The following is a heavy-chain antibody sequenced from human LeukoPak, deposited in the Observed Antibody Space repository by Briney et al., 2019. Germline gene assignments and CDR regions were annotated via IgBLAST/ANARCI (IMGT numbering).Heavy chain of an antibody. V-gene: IGHV3-30*18. CDR3: AKDIEVMVRGGMGGYYYGMDV. CDR2: ISYDGSNK. J-gene: IGHJ6*02. Sequence: GGSLRLPCAASGFTFSSYGMHWVRQAPGKGLEWVAVISYDGSNKYYADSVKGRFTISRDNSKNTLYLQMNSLRAEDTAVYYCAKDIEVMVRGGMGGYYYGMDVWGQGTTVTVSS. D-gene: IGHD3-10*01. CDR1: GFTFSSYG.